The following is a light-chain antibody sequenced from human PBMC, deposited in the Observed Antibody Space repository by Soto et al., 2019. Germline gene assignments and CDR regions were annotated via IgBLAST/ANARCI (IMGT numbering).Light chain of an antibody. CDR1: SSNIGSNY. J-gene: IGLJ1*01. V-gene: IGLV1-47*01. CDR3: AAWDDSHYV. Sequence: QSALTQPASASGTPGPRVTVSCSGSSSNIGSNYVYWYRQLPGTAPQLLIYRNNQRPSGVPDRFSGSKSGTSASLAISGLRSEDEADYYCAAWDDSHYVFGTGTKV. CDR2: RNN.